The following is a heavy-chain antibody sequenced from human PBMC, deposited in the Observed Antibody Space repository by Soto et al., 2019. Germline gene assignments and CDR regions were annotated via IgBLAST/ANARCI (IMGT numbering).Heavy chain of an antibody. CDR3: AREQHDYDSSRLNWFDP. CDR1: GGTFSSYA. CDR2: IIPIFGTA. Sequence: GASVKVSCKASGGTFSSYAISWARQAPGQGLEWMGGIIPIFGTANYAQKFQGRVTITADESTSTAYMELSSLRSEDTAVYYCAREQHDYDSSRLNWFDPWGQRTLVTVSS. V-gene: IGHV1-69*13. J-gene: IGHJ5*02. D-gene: IGHD3-22*01.